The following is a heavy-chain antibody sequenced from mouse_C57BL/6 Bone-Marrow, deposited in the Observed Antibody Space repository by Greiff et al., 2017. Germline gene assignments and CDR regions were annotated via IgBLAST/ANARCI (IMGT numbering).Heavy chain of an antibody. V-gene: IGHV1-74*01. CDR1: GYTFTCYW. D-gene: IGHD1-1*01. CDR3: ARITDCYGRRAY. Sequence: VQLQQSGAELVKPGASVTVSCKASGYTFTCYWMHWVKQSPGHGLEWIGRIHPYNGVSDYNQKFKGTATLSVDKSSITAYMELSSLTVEDSAVYYCARITDCYGRRAYWGQGTTVTVPS. CDR2: IHPYNGVS. J-gene: IGHJ2*01.